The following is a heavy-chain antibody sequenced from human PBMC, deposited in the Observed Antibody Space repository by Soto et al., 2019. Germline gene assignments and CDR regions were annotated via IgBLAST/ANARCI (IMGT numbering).Heavy chain of an antibody. CDR2: INHSGST. V-gene: IGHV4-34*01. J-gene: IGHJ4*02. CDR3: ARVRSKGPYSSSSEFDY. CDR1: GGSFSCYY. Sequence: PSETLSLTCAVYGGSFSCYYWSWIRQPPGKGLEWIGEINHSGSTNYNPSLKSRVTISVDTSKNQFSLKLSSVTAADTAVYYCARVRSKGPYSSSSEFDYWGQGTLVTVSS. D-gene: IGHD6-6*01.